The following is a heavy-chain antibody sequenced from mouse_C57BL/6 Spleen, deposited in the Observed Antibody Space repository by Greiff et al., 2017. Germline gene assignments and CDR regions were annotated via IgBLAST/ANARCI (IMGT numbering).Heavy chain of an antibody. D-gene: IGHD1-1*01. CDR2: IYPGDGDT. J-gene: IGHJ4*01. CDR1: GYAFSSYW. CDR3: ARVGYYGSSYAMDY. V-gene: IGHV1-80*01. Sequence: QVQLKESGAELVKPGASVKISCKASGYAFSSYWMNWVKQRPGKGLEWIGQIYPGDGDTNYNGKFKGKATLTADKSSSTAYMQLSSLTSEDSAVYFCARVGYYGSSYAMDYWGQGTSVTVSS.